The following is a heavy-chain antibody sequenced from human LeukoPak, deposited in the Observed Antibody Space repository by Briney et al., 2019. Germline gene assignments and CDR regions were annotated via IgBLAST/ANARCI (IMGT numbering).Heavy chain of an antibody. V-gene: IGHV3-23*01. J-gene: IGHJ4*02. D-gene: IGHD3-10*01. Sequence: ASGRSTFYADSVKGRFTISRNNARNTLWLQMNSLRAEDTAVYYCAKSLWFGELFSYHDYWGQGTLVTVSS. CDR3: AKSLWFGELFSYHDY. CDR2: ASGRST.